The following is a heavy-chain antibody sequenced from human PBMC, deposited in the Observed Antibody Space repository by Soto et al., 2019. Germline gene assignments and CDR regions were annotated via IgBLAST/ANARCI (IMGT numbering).Heavy chain of an antibody. D-gene: IGHD3-10*01. CDR3: ARDVSTMVRGVTYFDY. J-gene: IGHJ4*02. Sequence: PSETLSLTCTVSGGSISSSSYYWGWIRQPPGRGLEWIGSIYYSGSTYYNPSLKSRVTISVDKSKNQFSLKLSSVTAADTAVYYCARDVSTMVRGVTYFDYWGQGTLVTVSS. CDR2: IYYSGST. CDR1: GGSISSSSYY. V-gene: IGHV4-39*07.